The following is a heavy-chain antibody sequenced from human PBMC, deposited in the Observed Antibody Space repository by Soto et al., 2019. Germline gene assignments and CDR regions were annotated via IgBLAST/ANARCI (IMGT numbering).Heavy chain of an antibody. CDR1: GFTFDDYA. Sequence: GGSLRLSCAASGFTFDDYAMHWVRQAPGKGLEWVSGISWNSGSIGYADSVKGRFTISRDNAKNSLYLQMNSLRAEDTALYYCAKETSGYAVVDAFEIWGQGTMVTVSS. D-gene: IGHD5-12*01. J-gene: IGHJ3*02. CDR2: ISWNSGSI. CDR3: AKETSGYAVVDAFEI. V-gene: IGHV3-9*01.